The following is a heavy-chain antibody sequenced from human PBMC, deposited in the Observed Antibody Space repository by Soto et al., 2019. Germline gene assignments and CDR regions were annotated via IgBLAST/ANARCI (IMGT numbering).Heavy chain of an antibody. D-gene: IGHD3-9*01. V-gene: IGHV1-69*02. J-gene: IGHJ6*02. CDR1: GGTFSSYT. Sequence: QVQLVQSGAEVKKPGSSVKVSCKASGGTFSSYTISWVRQAPGQGLEWMGRIIPILGIANYAQKFQGRVTITADXHTXTXFMELSSLRSEDTAVYYCARGGHYDILTGFTYGMDVWGQGTTVTVSS. CDR3: ARGGHYDILTGFTYGMDV. CDR2: IIPILGIA.